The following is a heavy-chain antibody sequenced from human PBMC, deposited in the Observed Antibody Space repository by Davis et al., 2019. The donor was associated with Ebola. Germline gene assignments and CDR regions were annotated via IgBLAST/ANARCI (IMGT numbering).Heavy chain of an antibody. CDR1: GGTFSSYA. CDR3: ARGVSTAADTE. V-gene: IGHV1-8*03. J-gene: IGHJ4*02. Sequence: ASVTVSCKASGGTFSSYAISWVRQATGQGLEWMGWMNPNSGNTGYAQKFQGRVTITRNTSISTAYMELSSLRSEDTTVYYRARGVSTAADTEWGQGTLVTVSS. CDR2: MNPNSGNT. D-gene: IGHD6-13*01.